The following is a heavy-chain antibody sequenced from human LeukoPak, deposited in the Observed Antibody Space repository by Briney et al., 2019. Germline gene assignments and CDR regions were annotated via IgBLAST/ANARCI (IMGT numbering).Heavy chain of an antibody. CDR3: ATSRHFYYSYYMDV. J-gene: IGHJ6*03. Sequence: PGGSLRLSCAASGFTFSSYWMSWVRQAPGKGLEWVSSITSRSDYTSYADSLKGRFTISRDNAKSSLYLQMNSLRAEDTAVYYCATSRHFYYSYYMDVWGKGTTVTVSS. CDR2: ITSRSDYT. V-gene: IGHV3-21*01. CDR1: GFTFSSYW.